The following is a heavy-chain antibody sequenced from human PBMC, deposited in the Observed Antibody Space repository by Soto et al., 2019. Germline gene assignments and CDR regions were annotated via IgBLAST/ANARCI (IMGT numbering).Heavy chain of an antibody. CDR1: GFNFEEYA. Sequence: EKQLVESGGGSVQPGRSLRLSCKASGFNFEEYAMHWVRQAPGKGLEWVSSISWNSDTTGYADSVKGRFTISRDNAKNSLSLQMNSLRAEDTALYYCAKETAWGAGNKFGYFGMDVWGQGTTVTVSS. J-gene: IGHJ6*02. CDR2: ISWNSDTT. V-gene: IGHV3-9*01. CDR3: AKETAWGAGNKFGYFGMDV. D-gene: IGHD3-10*01.